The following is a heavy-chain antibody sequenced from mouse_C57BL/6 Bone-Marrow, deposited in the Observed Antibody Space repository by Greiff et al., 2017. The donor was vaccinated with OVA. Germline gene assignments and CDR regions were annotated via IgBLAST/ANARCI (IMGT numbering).Heavy chain of an antibody. CDR3: AGSGRLRDYVDC. Sequence: QVQLQQSGAELVRPGASVKLSCKASGYTFTDYYISWVKQRPGQGLEWIARIYPGSGNPYYTEKFTGKAPLTAAKSSSTASMPLSSLTSDDSAVCFGAGSGRLRDYVDCGGRGTTLTVSS. CDR1: GYTFTDYY. CDR2: IYPGSGNP. J-gene: IGHJ2*01. V-gene: IGHV1-76*01. D-gene: IGHD2-2*01.